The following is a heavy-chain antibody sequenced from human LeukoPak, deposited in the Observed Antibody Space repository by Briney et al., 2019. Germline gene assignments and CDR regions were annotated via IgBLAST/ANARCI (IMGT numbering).Heavy chain of an antibody. V-gene: IGHV3-48*03. D-gene: IGHD1-26*01. Sequence: GGSLRLSCAASGFTFNNNEMNWVRQAPGKGLEWISYIGASGRTIYYADSVKGRFTISRDNAKNLLYLQMNSLRDEDTALYYCARDRHSGDYTFDYWGQGTLVTVSS. CDR2: IGASGRTI. CDR1: GFTFNNNE. CDR3: ARDRHSGDYTFDY. J-gene: IGHJ4*02.